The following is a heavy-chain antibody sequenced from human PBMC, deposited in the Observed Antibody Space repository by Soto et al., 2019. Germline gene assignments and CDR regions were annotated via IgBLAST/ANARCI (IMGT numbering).Heavy chain of an antibody. CDR3: ARDPTDSLLWFGEYRRNYYYYYMDV. V-gene: IGHV1-18*01. Sequence: ASVKVSCKASGYTFTSYGISWVRQAPGQGLEWMGWISAYNGNTNYAQKLQGRVTMTTDTSTSTAYMELRSLRSDDTAVYYCARDPTDSLLWFGEYRRNYYYYYMDVWGKGTTVTVSS. CDR2: ISAYNGNT. CDR1: GYTFTSYG. D-gene: IGHD3-10*01. J-gene: IGHJ6*03.